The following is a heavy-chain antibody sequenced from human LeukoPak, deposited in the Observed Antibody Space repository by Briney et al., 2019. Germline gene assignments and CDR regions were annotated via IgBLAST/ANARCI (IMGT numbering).Heavy chain of an antibody. CDR1: GFTFSSYA. Sequence: PGGSLRLSCAASGFTFSSYAMSWVRQAPGKGLEWVSAISGSGGSTYYADSVKGRFTISRDNSKNTLYLQMNSLRAEDTAVYYCAKDPNPGAYYDSSGYLDGWGQGTLVTVSS. CDR2: ISGSGGST. V-gene: IGHV3-23*01. D-gene: IGHD3-22*01. J-gene: IGHJ4*02. CDR3: AKDPNPGAYYDSSGYLDG.